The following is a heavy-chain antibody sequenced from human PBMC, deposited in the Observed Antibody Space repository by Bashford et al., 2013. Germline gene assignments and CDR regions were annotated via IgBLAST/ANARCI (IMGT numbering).Heavy chain of an antibody. Sequence: ASVKVSCKASGYTFTGYYMHWVRQAPGQGLEWMGRINPNSGGTNYAQKFQGRVTMTRDTSTSTVYMELSSLRSEDTAVYYCARDDQIVGATRGWFDPWGQGTLVTVSS. CDR2: INPNSGGT. J-gene: IGHJ5*02. V-gene: IGHV1-2*06. D-gene: IGHD1-26*01. CDR3: ARDDQIVGATRGWFDP. CDR1: GYTFTGYY.